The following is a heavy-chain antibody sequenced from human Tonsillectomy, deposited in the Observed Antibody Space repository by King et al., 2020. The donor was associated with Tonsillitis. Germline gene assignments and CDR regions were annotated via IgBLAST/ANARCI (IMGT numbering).Heavy chain of an antibody. D-gene: IGHD2/OR15-2a*01. Sequence: QLVQSGAEVKKPGASVRVSCKASGYSFPGYYIHWVRQAPGQGLEWMGWINPNSGGTNYAQKFQGRVTMTRDTSISTAYMELSRLRFDDTAVYYCARDGNYFQGNWFDPWGQRTLVTVSS. J-gene: IGHJ5*02. V-gene: IGHV1-2*02. CDR1: GYSFPGYY. CDR2: INPNSGGT. CDR3: ARDGNYFQGNWFDP.